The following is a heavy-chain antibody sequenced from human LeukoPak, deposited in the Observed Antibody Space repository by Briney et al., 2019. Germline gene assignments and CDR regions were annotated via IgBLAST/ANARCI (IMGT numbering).Heavy chain of an antibody. Sequence: GGSLRLSCAASGFTFSSYAMSWVRQAPGKGLEWVSAISADAVDTFYAPSVKGRFTISRDNSKNTMYLQINSLRAEDTAIYYCAKDVWWSVSWGQGTLVTVSS. CDR3: AKDVWWSVS. D-gene: IGHD2-8*02. J-gene: IGHJ5*02. CDR2: ISADAVDT. CDR1: GFTFSSYA. V-gene: IGHV3-23*01.